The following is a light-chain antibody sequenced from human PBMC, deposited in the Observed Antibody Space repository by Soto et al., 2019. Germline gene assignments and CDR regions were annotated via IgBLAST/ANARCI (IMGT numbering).Light chain of an antibody. CDR1: QSVRSW. CDR3: QHYNSYSEA. Sequence: DIQMTQSPDTLSASVGDRVTITCRASQSVRSWLAWYQQKPGKAPKLLIYKASTLKSGVPSRFSGSGSGTEFTLTISSLQPDDFATYYCQHYNSYSEAFGQGTKVDIK. J-gene: IGKJ1*01. CDR2: KAS. V-gene: IGKV1-5*03.